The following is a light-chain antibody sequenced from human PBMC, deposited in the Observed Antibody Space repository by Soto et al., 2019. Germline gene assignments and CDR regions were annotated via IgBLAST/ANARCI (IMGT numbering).Light chain of an antibody. CDR3: QQSYSTPGT. CDR1: QSVSKY. Sequence: DIQMTQSPSSLSASVGDRVTITCRASQSVSKYLNWYQQKPGKAPKLLIYAASSLHSGVPSRFSGSGSGTYFTLTISRLQPEDFASYYCQQSYSTPGTFGQGTKVEVK. V-gene: IGKV1-39*01. J-gene: IGKJ1*01. CDR2: AAS.